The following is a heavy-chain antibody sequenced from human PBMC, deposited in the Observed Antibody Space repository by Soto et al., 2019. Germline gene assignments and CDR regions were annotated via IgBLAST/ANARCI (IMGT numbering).Heavy chain of an antibody. J-gene: IGHJ4*02. CDR3: AHGDYLNFDY. CDR2: ISSSSTYI. Sequence: KPGGSLRLSCAASGFTFSSHSMNWVRQAPGRGLEWVSSISSSSTYIYYADSVKGRFTISRDNAKNSLYLQMNSLRAEGTAVYYRAHGDYLNFDYWGQGTLVTVSS. CDR1: GFTFSSHS. D-gene: IGHD4-17*01. V-gene: IGHV3-21*01.